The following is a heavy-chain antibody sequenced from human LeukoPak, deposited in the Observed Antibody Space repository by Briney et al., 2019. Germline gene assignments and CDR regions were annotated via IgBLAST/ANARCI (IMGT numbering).Heavy chain of an antibody. CDR2: IYTSGST. CDR3: AREEDYYDLDY. CDR1: GGSISSSSYY. V-gene: IGHV4-61*02. D-gene: IGHD3-22*01. Sequence: SETLSLTCTVSGGSISSSSYYWSWIRQPAGKGLEWIGRIYTSGSTNYNPSLKSRVTMSVDTSKNQFSLKLSSVTAADTAVYYCAREEDYYDLDYWGQGTLVTVSS. J-gene: IGHJ4*02.